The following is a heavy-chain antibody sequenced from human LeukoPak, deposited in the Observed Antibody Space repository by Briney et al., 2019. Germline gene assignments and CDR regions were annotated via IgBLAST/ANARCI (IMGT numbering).Heavy chain of an antibody. Sequence: GGSLRLSCAASGFTFNSFAMHWVRQAPGKGLEWVSTISGSGGSTYYADSVKGRFTISRDNSKNTLYLQMNSLRAEDTAVYYCAKDKVLAAAGSEKIFDYWGQGTLVTVSS. CDR2: ISGSGGST. J-gene: IGHJ4*02. CDR3: AKDKVLAAAGSEKIFDY. V-gene: IGHV3-23*01. CDR1: GFTFNSFA. D-gene: IGHD6-13*01.